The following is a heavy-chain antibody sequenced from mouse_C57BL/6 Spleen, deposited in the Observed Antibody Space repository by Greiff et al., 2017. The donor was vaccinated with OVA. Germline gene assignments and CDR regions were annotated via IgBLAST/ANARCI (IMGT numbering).Heavy chain of an antibody. Sequence: EVQLVESGGGLVQPGGSLSLSCAASGFTFTDYYMSWVRQPPGKALEWLGFIRNKANGYTTEYSASVKGRFTISRDKSQSILYLQMNALRAEDSATYYCARWDYDEGFAYWGQGTLVTVSA. J-gene: IGHJ3*01. CDR3: ARWDYDEGFAY. CDR2: IRNKANGYTT. V-gene: IGHV7-3*01. D-gene: IGHD2-4*01. CDR1: GFTFTDYY.